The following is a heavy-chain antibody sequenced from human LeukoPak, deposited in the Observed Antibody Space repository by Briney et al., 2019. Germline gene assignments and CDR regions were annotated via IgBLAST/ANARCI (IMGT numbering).Heavy chain of an antibody. CDR1: GYSFTNYG. CDR2: ISTYNAST. CDR3: ARSSTSRSNLNY. D-gene: IGHD1-26*01. V-gene: IGHV1-18*01. Sequence: ASVKVSCKASGYSFTNYGISWVRQAPGQGLEWMGWISTYNASTNYAQKFQDRVTMTTDTPTSTAYMELRSLRADDTAVYYCARSSTSRSNLNYWGQGTLVTVSS. J-gene: IGHJ4*02.